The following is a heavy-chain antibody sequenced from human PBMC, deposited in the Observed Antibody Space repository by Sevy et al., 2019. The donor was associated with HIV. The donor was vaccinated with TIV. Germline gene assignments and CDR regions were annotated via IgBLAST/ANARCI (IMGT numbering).Heavy chain of an antibody. CDR2: IIAVFGTT. CDR3: ARDKYYYVSGSFDY. D-gene: IGHD3-10*01. CDR1: GGIFRSNA. V-gene: IGHV1-69*13. Sequence: ASVKVSCKASGGIFRSNAISWVRQAPGQGLEWMGGIIAVFGTTNYAQKFQGRVTVTADESRSTAYMELSSLRYEDTAVYYCARDKYYYVSGSFDYWGQGTQVTVSS. J-gene: IGHJ4*01.